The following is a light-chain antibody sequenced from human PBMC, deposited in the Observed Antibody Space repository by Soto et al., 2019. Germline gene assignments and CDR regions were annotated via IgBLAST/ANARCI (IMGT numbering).Light chain of an antibody. CDR1: SSDVGGYNY. Sequence: QSVLTQPASVSGSPGQSITIFCTGTSSDVGGYNYVSWYQQHPGKAPKLIIYDVTNRPSGVSNRFSGSKSGNTASLTISGLQAEDEADYYCSSYTSSSTYVFGTGTKLTVL. CDR2: DVT. CDR3: SSYTSSSTYV. V-gene: IGLV2-14*01. J-gene: IGLJ1*01.